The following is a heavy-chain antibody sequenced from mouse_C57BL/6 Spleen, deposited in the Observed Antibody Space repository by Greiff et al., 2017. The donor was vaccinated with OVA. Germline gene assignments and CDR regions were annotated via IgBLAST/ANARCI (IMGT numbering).Heavy chain of an antibody. Sequence: QVQLQQPGAELVKPGASVKMSCKASGYTFTSYWITWVKQRPGQGLEWIGDIYPGSGSTNYNEKFKSKATLTVDTSSSTAYMQLSSLTSEDAAVYYCARPGTEYDIDYWGQGTTLTVSS. J-gene: IGHJ2*01. CDR3: ARPGTEYDIDY. CDR2: IYPGSGST. V-gene: IGHV1-55*01. D-gene: IGHD2-14*01. CDR1: GYTFTSYW.